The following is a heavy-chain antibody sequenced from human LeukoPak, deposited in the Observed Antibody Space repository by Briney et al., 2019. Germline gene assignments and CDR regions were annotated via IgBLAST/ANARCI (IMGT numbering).Heavy chain of an antibody. CDR2: ISDTGGRT. V-gene: IGHV3-23*01. D-gene: IGHD3-22*01. CDR3: AKRGVVIRVILVGFHKEAYYFDS. CDR1: GITLSNYG. J-gene: IGHJ4*02. Sequence: GGSLRLSCAVSGITLSNYGTTWVRQAPGKGLEWVAGISDTGGRTNYADSVKGRFTISRDNPKNTLYLQMNSLRAEDTAVYFCAKRGVVIRVILVGFHKEAYYFDSWGQGALVTVSS.